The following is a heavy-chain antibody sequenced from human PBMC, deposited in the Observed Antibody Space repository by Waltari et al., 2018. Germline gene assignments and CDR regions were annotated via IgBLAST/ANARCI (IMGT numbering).Heavy chain of an antibody. J-gene: IGHJ5*02. D-gene: IGHD3-3*01. Sequence: SGFAFSASAMNWVRQARGKVLEWVAVIYACGSTYYADSIDGRFSISRDNSKKTVFLEMNGLRREDTAVYFCASKQISTSGVLIDRWGQGVLVTVSS. CDR3: ASKQISTSGVLIDR. CDR1: GFAFSASA. V-gene: IGHV3-23*03. CDR2: IYACGST.